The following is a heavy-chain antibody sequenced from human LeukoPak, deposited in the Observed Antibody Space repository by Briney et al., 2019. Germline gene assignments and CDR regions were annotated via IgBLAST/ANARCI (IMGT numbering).Heavy chain of an antibody. CDR2: IRSCGSTI. CDR3: ARDLRRDAFDI. J-gene: IGHJ3*02. D-gene: IGHD5/OR15-5a*01. CDR1: GFTFSDYY. V-gene: IGHV3-11*01. Sequence: PGGSLSLSCAASGFTFSDYYMSWIRQAPGKGLEWVSYIRSCGSTIYYADSVKGRFTISRDNPKNSLYLRINIRRAEDTAVYSCARDLRRDAFDIWGQGTMVTVSS.